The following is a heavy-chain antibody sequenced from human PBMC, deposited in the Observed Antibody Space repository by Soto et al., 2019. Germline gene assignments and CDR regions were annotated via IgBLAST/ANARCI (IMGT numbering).Heavy chain of an antibody. CDR3: ARVVPAAMEFDY. CDR2: IYYSGST. CDR1: GGSISSGGYY. D-gene: IGHD2-2*01. V-gene: IGHV4-31*03. Sequence: SETLSLTCTVSGGSISSGGYYWSWIRQHPGKGLEWIGYIYYSGSTYYNPSLKSRVTISVDTSKNQFSLKLSSVTAADTAVYYCARVVPAAMEFDYWGQGTLVTVSS. J-gene: IGHJ4*02.